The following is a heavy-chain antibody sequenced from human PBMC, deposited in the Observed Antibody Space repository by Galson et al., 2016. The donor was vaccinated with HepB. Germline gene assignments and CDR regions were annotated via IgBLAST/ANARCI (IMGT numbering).Heavy chain of an antibody. CDR1: GGTFTNYG. D-gene: IGHD6-13*01. J-gene: IGHJ4*02. Sequence: SVKVSCKASGGTFTNYGFSWVRQAPGQGLQWIGGIIPIFGTPTYAQNFQGRVTITADESTSTAYMELTSLRSEDTAVYFCAGGDQSRHIAAPGLRIFDYWDPGTMVTVSS. CDR3: AGGDQSRHIAAPGLRIFDY. V-gene: IGHV1-69*13. CDR2: IIPIFGTP.